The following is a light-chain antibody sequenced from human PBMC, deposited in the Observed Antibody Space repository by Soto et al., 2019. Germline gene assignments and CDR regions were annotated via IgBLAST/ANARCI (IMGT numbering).Light chain of an antibody. Sequence: EIVMTQSPATLSVSPGERATLSCRASQSISSTLAWYQQKPGQAPRLLISGASTRATGIPARFSGSGSGTEFTLTISSLQSEDFAVYYCQQYNSWPLTFGGGTKVDI. CDR1: QSISST. V-gene: IGKV3-15*01. J-gene: IGKJ4*01. CDR3: QQYNSWPLT. CDR2: GAS.